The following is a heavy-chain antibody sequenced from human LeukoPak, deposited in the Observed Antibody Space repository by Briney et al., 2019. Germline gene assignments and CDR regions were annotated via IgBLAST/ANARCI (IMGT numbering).Heavy chain of an antibody. CDR1: GGSISSGGYY. D-gene: IGHD3-10*01. CDR2: IYYSGST. CDR3: ARDVLVGGADY. J-gene: IGHJ4*02. V-gene: IGHV4-31*03. Sequence: SQTLSLTCTVSGGSISSGGYYWSWIRQHPGKCLEWIGYIYYSGSTYYQPSLKSRVTTSVDTSKNQFSLKLSTVTAVDTAVYYCARDVLVGGADYWGQGTLVTVSS.